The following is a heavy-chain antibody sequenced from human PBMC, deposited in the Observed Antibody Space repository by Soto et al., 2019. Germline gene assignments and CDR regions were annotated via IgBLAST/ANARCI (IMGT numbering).Heavy chain of an antibody. CDR1: GYSFTSYW. CDR3: ARLTHGALDH. J-gene: IGHJ5*02. V-gene: IGHV5-51*01. Sequence: PGESLKISCKGSGYSFTSYWIAWVRQMPGKGLEWVGIIYPGDSDTRYNQPFQGQVTISADKSTTAYLQWTTLKASDTAMFFCARLTHGALDHWGQGTLVTVSS. D-gene: IGHD3-10*01. CDR2: IYPGDSDT.